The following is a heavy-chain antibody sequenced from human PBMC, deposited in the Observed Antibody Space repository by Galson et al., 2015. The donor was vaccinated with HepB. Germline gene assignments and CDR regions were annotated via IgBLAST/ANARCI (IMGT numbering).Heavy chain of an antibody. V-gene: IGHV3-73*01. CDR3: TRLGDFSGYSSA. CDR1: GFTFSSSA. J-gene: IGHJ5*02. D-gene: IGHD6-25*01. CDR2: IGSKGINYAT. Sequence: SLRLSCAGSGFTFSSSAMHWVRQASGKGLEWVGRIGSKGINYATAYTASVKGRFTISRDDSKNTAYLQMNSLRTEDTAVYYCTRLGDFSGYSSAWGQRTLVTVSS.